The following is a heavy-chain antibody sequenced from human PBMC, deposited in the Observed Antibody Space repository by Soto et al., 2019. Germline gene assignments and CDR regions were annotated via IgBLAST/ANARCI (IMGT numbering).Heavy chain of an antibody. Sequence: ASVKVSCKAAGYTLTTYYIHWGRQAPGQGLEWMGIINPSGGSTSYAQKFQGRVTMTRDTSTSTVYMEMSSLKSEDTAVYYCARSSSGSYVNYFDSWGQGTLVTVSS. CDR2: INPSGGST. CDR1: GYTLTTYY. J-gene: IGHJ4*02. D-gene: IGHD1-26*01. V-gene: IGHV1-46*01. CDR3: ARSSSGSYVNYFDS.